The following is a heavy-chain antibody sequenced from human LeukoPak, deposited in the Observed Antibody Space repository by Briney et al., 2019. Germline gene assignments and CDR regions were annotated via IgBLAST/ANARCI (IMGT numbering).Heavy chain of an antibody. J-gene: IGHJ3*02. CDR2: MNPNSGNT. CDR3: ARGRLWDIVVVPAAQDAFDI. V-gene: IGHV1-8*03. CDR1: GYTFTSYD. Sequence: SVKVSCKASGYTFTSYDNNWVRQATGQGLEWMGWMNPNSGNTGYAQKFQGRVTITRNTSISTAYMELSSLRSEDTAVYYCARGRLWDIVVVPAAQDAFDIWGQGTMVTVSS. D-gene: IGHD2-2*01.